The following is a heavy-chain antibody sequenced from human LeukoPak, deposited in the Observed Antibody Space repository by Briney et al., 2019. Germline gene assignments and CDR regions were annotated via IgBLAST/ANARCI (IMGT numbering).Heavy chain of an antibody. Sequence: GASVKVSCKASGYTFTSYGISWVRQAPGQGLEWMGWINIYNSNTNYAQKLQGRVTMTTDTSTSTAYMELRSLRSDDTAVYYCARNLYCSGGSCYLNWFDSWGQGTLVTVSS. D-gene: IGHD2-15*01. J-gene: IGHJ5*01. V-gene: IGHV1-18*01. CDR2: INIYNSNT. CDR3: ARNLYCSGGSCYLNWFDS. CDR1: GYTFTSYG.